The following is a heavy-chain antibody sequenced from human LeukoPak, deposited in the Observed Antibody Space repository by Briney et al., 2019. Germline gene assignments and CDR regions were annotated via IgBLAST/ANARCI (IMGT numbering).Heavy chain of an antibody. CDR2: INHRGST. J-gene: IGHJ4*02. D-gene: IGHD3-3*01. CDR3: ARIRFGVVIRRPYYFDY. V-gene: IGHV4-34*01. Sequence: SETLSLTCAVYGGSFSGYYWSWIRQPPGKGLEWIGEINHRGSTNYNPSLKSRVTISIDTSKNQFSLKLSSVTAADTAVYYCARIRFGVVIRRPYYFDYWGQGTLVTVSS. CDR1: GGSFSGYY.